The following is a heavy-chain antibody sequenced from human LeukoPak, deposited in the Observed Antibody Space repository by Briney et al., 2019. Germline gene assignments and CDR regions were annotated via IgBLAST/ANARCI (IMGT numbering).Heavy chain of an antibody. CDR1: GFTFSSYA. J-gene: IGHJ1*01. V-gene: IGHV3-23*01. D-gene: IGHD4-17*01. Sequence: GGSLRLSCVASGFTFSSYAMSWVRQAPGKGLEWVSAISGSGGSTYYADSVKGRFTISRDNSKNTLYLQMNSLRAEDTAVYYCAKDPPTTVTQGGYFQHWGQGTLVTVSS. CDR3: AKDPPTTVTQGGYFQH. CDR2: ISGSGGST.